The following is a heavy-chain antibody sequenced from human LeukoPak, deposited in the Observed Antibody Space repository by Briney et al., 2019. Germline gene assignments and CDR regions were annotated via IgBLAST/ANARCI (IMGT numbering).Heavy chain of an antibody. CDR2: INHSGST. Sequence: SETLSLTCAVYSGSFTDYYWIWIRQPPGKGLEWIGEINHSGSTNYNPSLGGRVTVLVDTSKNQFSLRLSSVTAADTAVYYCARGRKVVGEFWRPYYYHYMDVWGKGTTVTVSS. D-gene: IGHD3-10*01. CDR1: SGSFTDYY. V-gene: IGHV4-34*01. J-gene: IGHJ6*03. CDR3: ARGRKVVGEFWRPYYYHYMDV.